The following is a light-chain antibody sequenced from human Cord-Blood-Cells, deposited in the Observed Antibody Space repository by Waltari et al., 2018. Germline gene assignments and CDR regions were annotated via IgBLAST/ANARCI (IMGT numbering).Light chain of an antibody. CDR1: SSDVGGYNY. V-gene: IGLV2-14*01. CDR2: EVS. Sequence: QSALTQPASVSGSPGQSITISCTGTSSDVGGYNYVSWYQQHPGKAPKIMIYEVSNRPSGVSNRFSGSKSGNTASLTISGLQAEDEADYYCSSYTSSSTLVFATGTKVTVL. J-gene: IGLJ1*01. CDR3: SSYTSSSTLV.